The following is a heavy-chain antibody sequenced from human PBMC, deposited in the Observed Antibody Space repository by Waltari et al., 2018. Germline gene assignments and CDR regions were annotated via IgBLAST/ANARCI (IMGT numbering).Heavy chain of an antibody. J-gene: IGHJ4*02. CDR2: IIPMLGLG. Sequence: QVQLVQSGAEVKKPGSSVKVSCRASGGTLNKYAITWVRQAPGQGLECMGRIIPMLGLGNYAKKCQGRGTITADDSTRTAYMELRGLTSDDTAVYYCARGDGNNHGYGSYWGQGTLVTVSS. CDR1: GGTLNKYA. CDR3: ARGDGNNHGYGSY. D-gene: IGHD5-18*01. V-gene: IGHV1-69*04.